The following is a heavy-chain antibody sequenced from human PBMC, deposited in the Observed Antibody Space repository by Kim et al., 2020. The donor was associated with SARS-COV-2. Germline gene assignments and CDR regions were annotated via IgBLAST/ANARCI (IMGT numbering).Heavy chain of an antibody. Sequence: SVKVSCKASGGTFSSYAISWVRQAPGQGLEWMGGIIPIFGTANYAQKFQGRVTITADESTSTAYMELSSLRSEDTAVYYCARGGGSYYYDSSGYYYIWGQGTLVTVSS. V-gene: IGHV1-69*13. CDR1: GGTFSSYA. CDR2: IIPIFGTA. J-gene: IGHJ4*02. CDR3: ARGGGSYYYDSSGYYYI. D-gene: IGHD3-22*01.